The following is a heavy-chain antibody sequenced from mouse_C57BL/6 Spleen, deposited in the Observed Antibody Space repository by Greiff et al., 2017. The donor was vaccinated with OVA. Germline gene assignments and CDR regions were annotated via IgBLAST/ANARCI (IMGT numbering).Heavy chain of an antibody. D-gene: IGHD1-1*01. CDR3: AIYYYGSRFDY. CDR1: GYTFTDYY. V-gene: IGHV1-26*01. J-gene: IGHJ2*01. CDR2: INPNNGGT. Sequence: VQLQQSGPELVKPGASVKISCKASGYTFTDYYMNWVKQSHGKSLEWIGAINPNNGGTSYNQKFKGKATLTVDKSSSTAYMELRSLTSEDSAVYYCAIYYYGSRFDYWGQGTTLTVSS.